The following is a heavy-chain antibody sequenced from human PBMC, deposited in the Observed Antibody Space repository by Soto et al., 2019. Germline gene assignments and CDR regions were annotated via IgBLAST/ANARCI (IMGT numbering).Heavy chain of an antibody. Sequence: SVKVSCKASGGTFSSYTISWVRQAPGQGLEWMGRIIPILGIANYAQKFQGRVTITADKSTSTAYMELSSLRSEDTAVYYCARDRVDIISSNYYYYGMDVWGQGTTVTVSS. CDR1: GGTFSSYT. J-gene: IGHJ6*02. V-gene: IGHV1-69*04. CDR3: ARDRVDIISSNYYYYGMDV. D-gene: IGHD3-10*01. CDR2: IIPILGIA.